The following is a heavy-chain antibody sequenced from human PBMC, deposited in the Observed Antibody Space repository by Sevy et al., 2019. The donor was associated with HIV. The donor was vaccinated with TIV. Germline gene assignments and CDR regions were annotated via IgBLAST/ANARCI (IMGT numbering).Heavy chain of an antibody. CDR3: AREPPPVVVAATSFDY. CDR1: GFTFSSYA. Sequence: GGSLRLSCAASGFTFSSYAMHWVRQAPGKGLEWVAVISYDGSNKYYADSVKGRFTISRDNSKNTLYLQMNSLRAEDTAVYYCAREPPPVVVAATSFDYWGQGTLVTVSS. V-gene: IGHV3-30*04. CDR2: ISYDGSNK. J-gene: IGHJ4*02. D-gene: IGHD2-15*01.